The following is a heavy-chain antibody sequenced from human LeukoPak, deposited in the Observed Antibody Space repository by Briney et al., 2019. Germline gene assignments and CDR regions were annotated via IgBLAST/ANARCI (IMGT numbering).Heavy chain of an antibody. CDR1: GYSFTSYW. CDR3: ARPTYCSSTSCYWFDP. D-gene: IGHD2-2*01. Sequence: GESLKISCKGSGYSFTSYWIGWVRQMPGKGLEWMGIIYPGDSDTRYSPSFQGQVTISADKSISTAYLQWSSLKASDTAMYYCARPTYCSSTSCYWFDPRGQGTLVTVSS. V-gene: IGHV5-51*01. CDR2: IYPGDSDT. J-gene: IGHJ5*02.